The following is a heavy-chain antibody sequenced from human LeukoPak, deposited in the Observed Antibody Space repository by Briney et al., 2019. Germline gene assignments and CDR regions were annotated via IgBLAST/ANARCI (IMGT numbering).Heavy chain of an antibody. V-gene: IGHV3-33*01. Sequence: GRSLRLSCAASGFTFSSYGMHWVRQAPGKGLERVAVIWYDGSNKYYADSVKGRFTISRDNSKNTLYLQMNSLRAEDTAVYYCARDQDGYYYFDYWGQGTLVTVSS. CDR2: IWYDGSNK. D-gene: IGHD4-17*01. CDR1: GFTFSSYG. J-gene: IGHJ4*02. CDR3: ARDQDGYYYFDY.